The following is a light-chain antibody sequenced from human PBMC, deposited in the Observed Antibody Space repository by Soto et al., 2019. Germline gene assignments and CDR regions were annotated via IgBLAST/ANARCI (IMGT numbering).Light chain of an antibody. V-gene: IGKV1-5*03. CDR3: QQYNTFWT. J-gene: IGKJ1*01. CDR1: QNIYTW. Sequence: IPITQPPSTLSASVGARVTITCRASQNIYTWSAWYQQKPGKAPKLLIYEASSLESGVPSRFSGSASGTVFTLTISSLKPDYFATDDCQQYNTFWTFGQGTKVEIK. CDR2: EAS.